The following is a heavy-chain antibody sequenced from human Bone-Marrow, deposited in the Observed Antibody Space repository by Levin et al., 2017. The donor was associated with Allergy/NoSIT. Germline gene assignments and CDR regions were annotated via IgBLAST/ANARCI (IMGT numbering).Heavy chain of an antibody. CDR2: ISGSGSST. D-gene: IGHD2/OR15-2a*01. CDR1: GFTFNSYA. J-gene: IGHJ6*03. V-gene: IGHV3-23*01. CDR3: ARVFSYYYYMDV. Sequence: GESLKISCAASGFTFNSYALSWVRQAPGKGLEWVSAISGSGSSTYYADSVKGRFTISRDNAKNSLYLQMNSLRDEDTAVYYCARVFSYYYYMDVWGKGTTVIVSS.